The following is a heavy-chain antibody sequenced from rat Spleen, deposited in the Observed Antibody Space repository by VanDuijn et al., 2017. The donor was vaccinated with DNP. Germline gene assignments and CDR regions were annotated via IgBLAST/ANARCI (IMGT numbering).Heavy chain of an antibody. CDR1: GFTFTSFP. J-gene: IGHJ4*01. Sequence: EVQLVESGGDLVQPGRSMNLSCAASGFTFTSFPMAWVRQAPTRDLEWVATISPRGDNTFYRDAVKGRFTVSRNNAKSTLYLQMDSLRSEDTATYYCTTRSTEGRGAMDAWGQGTSVTVSS. CDR2: ISPRGDNT. D-gene: IGHD1-11*01. CDR3: TTRSTEGRGAMDA. V-gene: IGHV5-46*01.